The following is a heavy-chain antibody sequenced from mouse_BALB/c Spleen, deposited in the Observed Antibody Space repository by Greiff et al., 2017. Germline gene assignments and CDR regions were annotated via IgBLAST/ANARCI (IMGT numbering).Heavy chain of an antibody. CDR3: ARGTYYGYFDY. Sequence: EVHLVESGAELVKPGASVKLSCTASGFNIKDTYMHWVKQRPEQGLEWIGRIDPANGNTKYDPKFQGKATITADTSSNTAYLQLSSLTSEDTAVYYCARGTYYGYFDYWGQGTTLTVSS. D-gene: IGHD1-1*01. CDR1: GFNIKDTY. J-gene: IGHJ2*01. CDR2: IDPANGNT. V-gene: IGHV14-3*02.